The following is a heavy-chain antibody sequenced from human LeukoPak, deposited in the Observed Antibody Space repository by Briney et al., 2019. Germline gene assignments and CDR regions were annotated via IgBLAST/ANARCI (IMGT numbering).Heavy chain of an antibody. J-gene: IGHJ4*02. V-gene: IGHV3-23*01. CDR2: ISGSGGST. D-gene: IGHD6-13*01. CDR1: GFTFDNYA. CDR3: AKDQYSSSPFDY. Sequence: GGSLRLSCAASGFTFDNYAMSWVRQAPGKGLEWVSAISGSGGSTYYADSVKGRFTISRDNSKNTLYLQMNSLRAEDTAVYYCAKDQYSSSPFDYWGQGTLVTVSS.